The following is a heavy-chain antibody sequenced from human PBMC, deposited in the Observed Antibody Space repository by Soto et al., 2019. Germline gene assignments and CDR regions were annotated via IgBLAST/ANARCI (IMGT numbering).Heavy chain of an antibody. CDR1: GDSISSYSISVYY. J-gene: IGHJ6*02. D-gene: IGHD3-10*01. CDR2: ISYSGST. V-gene: IGHV4-61*05. Sequence: SETLSLTCTVSGDSISSYSISVYYWSWIRQPPGKGLEWLGYISYSGSTNYNPSLKSRVTISVDKSKNQFSLKLSSVTAADTAVYYCARDTMVRGFLYGMDVWGQGTTVTVSS. CDR3: ARDTMVRGFLYGMDV.